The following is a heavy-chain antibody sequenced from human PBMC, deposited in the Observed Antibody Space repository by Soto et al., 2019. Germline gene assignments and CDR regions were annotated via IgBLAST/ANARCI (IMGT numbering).Heavy chain of an antibody. CDR1: GGTFSSYT. V-gene: IGHV1-69*04. CDR3: ARDKRYYGSGSYYPNWFDP. CDR2: IIPILGIA. Sequence: ASVKVSCKASGGTFSSYTISWVRQAPGQGLEWMGRIIPILGIANYAQKFQGRVTITADKSTSTAYMELSSLRSEDTAVYYCARDKRYYGSGSYYPNWFDPWGQGTLVTVSS. D-gene: IGHD3-10*01. J-gene: IGHJ5*02.